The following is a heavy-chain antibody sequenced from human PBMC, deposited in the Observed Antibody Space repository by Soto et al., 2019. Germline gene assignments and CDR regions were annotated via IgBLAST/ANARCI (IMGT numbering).Heavy chain of an antibody. CDR2: IYPGDSDT. CDR1: GYSFTSYW. CDR3: ARLSGDYPYYYYGMDV. V-gene: IGHV5-51*01. Sequence: ESLKISCKGSGYSFTSYWIGWVRQMPGKGLEWMGIIYPGDSDTRYSPSFQGQVTISADKSISTAYLQWSSLKASDTAMYYCARLSGDYPYYYYGMDVWGQGTTVTVSS. D-gene: IGHD4-17*01. J-gene: IGHJ6*02.